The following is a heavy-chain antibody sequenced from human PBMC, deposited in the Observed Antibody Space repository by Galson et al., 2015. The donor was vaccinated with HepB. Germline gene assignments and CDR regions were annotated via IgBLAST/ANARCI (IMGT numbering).Heavy chain of an antibody. CDR3: ARVADADYGDHSHFDF. Sequence: SLRLSCAASGFTFSSYTMNWVRQAPGKGLQWLSYISTYSSTIYYADSVRGRFTISRDNAKSSLFLQMNNLRAEDTAIYYCARVADADYGDHSHFDFWCQGNRVTVSS. V-gene: IGHV3-48*04. D-gene: IGHD4-17*01. CDR1: GFTFSSYT. J-gene: IGHJ4*02. CDR2: ISTYSSTI.